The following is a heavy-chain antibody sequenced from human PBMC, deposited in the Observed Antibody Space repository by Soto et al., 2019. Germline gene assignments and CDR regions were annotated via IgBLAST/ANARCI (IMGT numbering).Heavy chain of an antibody. CDR3: ARGSYYYDSSGYYHY. V-gene: IGHV4-30-4*01. J-gene: IGHJ4*02. Sequence: QVQLQESGPGLVKPSQTLSLTCTVSGGSISSGDYYWSWIRKPPGKGLEWIGYIYYSGSTYYNPSRKSRVTISVDTSKNQFSLKLSSVTAADTAVYYCARGSYYYDSSGYYHYWCQGTLVTVSS. D-gene: IGHD3-22*01. CDR1: GGSISSGDYY. CDR2: IYYSGST.